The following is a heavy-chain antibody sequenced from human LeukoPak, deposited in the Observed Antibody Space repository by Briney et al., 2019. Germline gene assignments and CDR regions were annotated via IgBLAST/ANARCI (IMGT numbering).Heavy chain of an antibody. J-gene: IGHJ4*02. CDR1: CYTLTSYG. CDR2: ISAYNGNT. V-gene: IGHV1-18*01. CDR3: ARVSKRGYCSGGSCANFDY. Sequence: ASVKVSCQASCYTLTSYGIRRVRQAPGQGPEWVGWISAYNGNTNYAQKLQGRVTMTTDTSTSTAYMELRSLRSDDTAVYYCARVSKRGYCSGGSCANFDYWGQGTLVTVSS. D-gene: IGHD2-15*01.